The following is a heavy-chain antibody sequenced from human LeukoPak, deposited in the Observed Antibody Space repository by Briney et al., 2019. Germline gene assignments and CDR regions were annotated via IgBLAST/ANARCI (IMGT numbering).Heavy chain of an antibody. J-gene: IGHJ6*02. CDR1: GFTIMNSA. CDR3: AKDKGDGSGSYYKNYYYGMDV. D-gene: IGHD3-10*01. CDR2: INGTAINT. V-gene: IGHV3-23*01. Sequence: QPGGSLRLSCAASGFTIMNSAMNWVRQAPGKGLEWVSAINGTAINTDYADSVKGRFTISRDNAKNSLYLQMNSLRAEDTALYYCAKDKGDGSGSYYKNYYYGMDVWGQGTTVTVSS.